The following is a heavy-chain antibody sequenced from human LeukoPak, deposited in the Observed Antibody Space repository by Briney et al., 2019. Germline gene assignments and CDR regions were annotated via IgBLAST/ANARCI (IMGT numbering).Heavy chain of an antibody. V-gene: IGHV1-69*13. CDR1: GGTFSSYA. J-gene: IGHJ3*02. D-gene: IGHD3-9*01. CDR2: IIPIFGTA. Sequence: SVKVSCKASGGTFSSYAISWVRQAPGQGLEWMGGIIPIFGTANYTQKFQGRVTITADESTSTAYMELSSLRSEDTAVYYCARAPLQLRYFDWLFPFDIWGQGTMVTVSS. CDR3: ARAPLQLRYFDWLFPFDI.